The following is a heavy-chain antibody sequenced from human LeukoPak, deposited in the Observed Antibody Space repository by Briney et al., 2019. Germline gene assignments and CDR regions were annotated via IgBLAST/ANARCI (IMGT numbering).Heavy chain of an antibody. V-gene: IGHV3-30*04. CDR2: ISYDGSNK. D-gene: IGHD3-22*01. J-gene: IGHJ4*02. Sequence: GGSLRPSCAASGFTFSSYAMHWVRQAPGKGLEWVAVISYDGSNKYYADSVKGRFTISRDNSKNTLYLQMNSLRAEDTAVYYCASDLLYCDSSGYNLATDYWGQGTLVTVSS. CDR1: GFTFSSYA. CDR3: ASDLLYCDSSGYNLATDY.